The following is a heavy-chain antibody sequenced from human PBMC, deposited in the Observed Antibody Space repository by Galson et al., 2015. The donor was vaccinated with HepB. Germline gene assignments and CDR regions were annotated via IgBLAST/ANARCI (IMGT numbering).Heavy chain of an antibody. J-gene: IGHJ4*02. D-gene: IGHD3-10*01. V-gene: IGHV3-30*18. CDR3: AKDREMVQTPWYFDY. Sequence: SLRLSCAASGFTFSSYGMHWVRQAPGKGLEWVAVISYDGSKKYYADSVKGRFTISRDNSKNTLYLQMNSLRAEDTAVYYCAKDREMVQTPWYFDYWGQGTLVTVSS. CDR1: GFTFSSYG. CDR2: ISYDGSKK.